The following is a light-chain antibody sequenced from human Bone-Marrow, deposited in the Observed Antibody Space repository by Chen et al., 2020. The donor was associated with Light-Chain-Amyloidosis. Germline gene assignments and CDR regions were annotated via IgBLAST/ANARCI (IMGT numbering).Light chain of an antibody. V-gene: IGLV2-14*01. CDR2: EVT. CDR1: RSDVGGDNH. CDR3: SSYTITNTLV. J-gene: IGLJ1*01. Sequence: SALTQPASVSGSPGQSFTISCTGTRSDVGGDNHVLWYQQHPDKAPKLMIYEVTNRPSWVPYRFSGSKSDNPASLTISGLQTEDEADYFCSSYTITNTLVFGSGTRVTVL.